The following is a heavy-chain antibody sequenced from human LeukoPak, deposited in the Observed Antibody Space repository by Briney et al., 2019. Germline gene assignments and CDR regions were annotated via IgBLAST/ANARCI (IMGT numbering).Heavy chain of an antibody. CDR2: MNPNSGNT. CDR3: ARGHQFGYSSGWPPYNWFDP. J-gene: IGHJ5*02. D-gene: IGHD6-19*01. CDR1: GYTFTSYD. V-gene: IGHV1-8*01. Sequence: ASVKVSCKASGYTFTSYDINWVRQATGQGLEWMGWMNPNSGNTGYAQKFQGRVTMTRNTSISTAYMELSSLRSEDTAVYYRARGHQFGYSSGWPPYNWFDPWGQGTLVTVSS.